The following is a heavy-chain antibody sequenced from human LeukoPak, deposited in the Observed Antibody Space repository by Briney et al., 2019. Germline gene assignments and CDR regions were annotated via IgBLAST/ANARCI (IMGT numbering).Heavy chain of an antibody. D-gene: IGHD1-26*01. CDR1: GFTSSASW. CDR3: ARDAEGGTYRY. CDR2: IKEDGSAK. Sequence: GGSLRLSCAASGFTSSASWMSWVRQAPGKGLEWVANIKEDGSAKYYVDSVTGRFTISRDNAKNSLFLQMNSLRAEDTAVYYCARDAEGGTYRYWGQGTLVTVSS. V-gene: IGHV3-7*04. J-gene: IGHJ4*02.